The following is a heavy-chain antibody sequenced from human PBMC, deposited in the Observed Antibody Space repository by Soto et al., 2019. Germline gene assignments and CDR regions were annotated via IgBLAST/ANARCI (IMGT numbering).Heavy chain of an antibody. CDR2: INPISGTT. D-gene: IGHD4-17*01. V-gene: IGHV1-69*01. Sequence: QVQLVQSGAEVKKPGSSVKVSCKASGGTFISFAINWVRQAPGQGLEWMGEINPISGTTNYAQKFQGRVTMTVDESTNSAFMELSSLTAEDTAVFYCARGNYGDYSDSFDIWGQGTMVTVSS. CDR3: ARGNYGDYSDSFDI. CDR1: GGTFISFA. J-gene: IGHJ3*02.